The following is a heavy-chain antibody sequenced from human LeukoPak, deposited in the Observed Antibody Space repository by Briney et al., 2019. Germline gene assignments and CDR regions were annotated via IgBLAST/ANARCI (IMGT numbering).Heavy chain of an antibody. Sequence: QPGGSLRLSCAASGFTFSSYEMNWVRQAPGKGLEWLSYIDTDDSTTYYADSVKGRFTISRDNAKNSLYLQMNSLRAEDTAAYYCARDGGWGYYFDFWGQGTLVTVSS. V-gene: IGHV3-48*03. D-gene: IGHD6-19*01. CDR2: IDTDDSTT. CDR1: GFTFSSYE. J-gene: IGHJ4*02. CDR3: ARDGGWGYYFDF.